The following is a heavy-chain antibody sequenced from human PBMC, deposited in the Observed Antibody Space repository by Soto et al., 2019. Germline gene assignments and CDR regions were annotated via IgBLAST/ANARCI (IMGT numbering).Heavy chain of an antibody. J-gene: IGHJ4*02. D-gene: IGHD4-17*01. CDR3: ARAGGTTVTGLWHFDS. Sequence: QVQLEESGGGVVQPGRSLRLSCEASGFTFNTYSMHWVRQPPGKGLEWLAAIWYDGTQKYYADSVKGRFIISRDNSKKTLLLEMNSLRAEDTAVYYCARAGGTTVTGLWHFDSWGQGTLVTVSS. V-gene: IGHV3-33*01. CDR2: IWYDGTQK. CDR1: GFTFNTYS.